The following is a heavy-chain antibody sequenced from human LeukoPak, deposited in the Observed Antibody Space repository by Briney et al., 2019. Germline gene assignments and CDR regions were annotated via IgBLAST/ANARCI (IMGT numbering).Heavy chain of an antibody. CDR3: ARAKHRGWGLAY. Sequence: GRSLRLSWAASGFSFGSFAMHWVRQTPGKGREWVALISYDGSYSSYADSVQGRCTMSRDDSLTPRYLQLNRLPTQDSAIYYCARAKHRGWGLAYWGQGSLVAV. D-gene: IGHD2-21*02. J-gene: IGHJ4*02. V-gene: IGHV3-30*04. CDR2: ISYDGSYS. CDR1: GFSFGSFA.